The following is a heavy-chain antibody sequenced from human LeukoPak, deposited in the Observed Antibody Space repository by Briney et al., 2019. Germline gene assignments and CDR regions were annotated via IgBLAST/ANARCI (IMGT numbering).Heavy chain of an antibody. CDR3: ARCGLWSGPPPYYYYYYYMDV. V-gene: IGHV4-39*07. J-gene: IGHJ6*03. Sequence: PSETLSLTRTVSGGSISSSGYYWGWIRQPPGKGLEWIGSIYYSGSTYYNPSLKSRVTMSVDTSKNQFSLKLSSVTAADTAVYYCARCGLWSGPPPYYYYYYYMDVWGKGTTVTVSS. D-gene: IGHD3-3*01. CDR2: IYYSGST. CDR1: GGSISSSGYY.